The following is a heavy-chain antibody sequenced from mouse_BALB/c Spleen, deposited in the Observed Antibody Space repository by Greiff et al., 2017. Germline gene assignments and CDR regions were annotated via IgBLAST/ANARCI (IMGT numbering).Heavy chain of an antibody. CDR3: PRIYYDYVYAMDY. D-gene: IGHD2-4*01. CDR2: ISSGGSYT. V-gene: IGHV5-6*01. CDR1: GFTFSSYG. J-gene: IGHJ4*01. Sequence: EVKLVESGGDLVKPGGSLKLSCAASGFTFSSYGMSWVRQTPDKRLEWVATISSGGSYTYYPDSVKGRFTISRDNAKNTLYLQMSSLKSEDTAMYYCPRIYYDYVYAMDYWGQGTSVTVSS.